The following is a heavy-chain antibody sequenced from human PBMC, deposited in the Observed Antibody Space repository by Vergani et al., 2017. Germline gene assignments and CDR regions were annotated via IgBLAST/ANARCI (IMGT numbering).Heavy chain of an antibody. D-gene: IGHD2-15*01. Sequence: EVQLVESGGGLVKPGGSLRLSCAASGFTFSNAWMNWVRQAPGKGLEWVGRIKSKTDDGTTDYAAPVKGRFTISRDESKNTLYLQMNSLKTEDTAVYYCTTARYCSGGSCYHYWYFDLWGRGTLVTVSS. CDR1: GFTFSNAW. CDR3: TTARYCSGGSCYHYWYFDL. J-gene: IGHJ2*01. V-gene: IGHV3-15*07. CDR2: IKSKTDDGTT.